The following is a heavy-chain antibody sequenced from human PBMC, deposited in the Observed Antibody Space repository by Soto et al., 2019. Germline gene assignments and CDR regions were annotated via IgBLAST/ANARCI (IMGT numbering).Heavy chain of an antibody. CDR2: IYYSGST. V-gene: IGHV4-59*01. J-gene: IGHJ6*02. CDR1: GGSISSYY. D-gene: IGHD4-4*01. Sequence: SETLSLTCTVSGGSISSYYWSWIRQPPGKGLEWIGYIYYSGSTNYNPSLKSRVTISVDTSKNHFSLKLSAVTAADTAVYYCARDGLQYGGYYYYGMDVWGQGTKVTVSS. CDR3: ARDGLQYGGYYYYGMDV.